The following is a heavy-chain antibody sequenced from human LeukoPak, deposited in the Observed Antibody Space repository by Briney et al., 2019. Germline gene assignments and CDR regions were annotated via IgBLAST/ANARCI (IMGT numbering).Heavy chain of an antibody. J-gene: IGHJ4*02. CDR3: AREGTYGNYRASGDY. CDR2: IKQDGSQK. D-gene: IGHD4-23*01. CDR1: GLTFSNAW. Sequence: GGSLRLSCAASGLTFSNAWMNWVRQAPGKGLEWVANIKQDGSQKYYVDSVKGRFIISRDNAKNSLYLQMNSLRAEDTAVYYCAREGTYGNYRASGDYWGQGALVTVSS. V-gene: IGHV3-7*03.